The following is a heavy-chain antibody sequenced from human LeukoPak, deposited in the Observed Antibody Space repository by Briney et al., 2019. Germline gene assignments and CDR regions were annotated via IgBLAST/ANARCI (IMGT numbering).Heavy chain of an antibody. CDR1: SDSISGYY. J-gene: IGHJ4*02. V-gene: IGHV4-59*01. Sequence: SETLSLTCTVSSDSISGYYWSWIRQPPGKGLEWIGLIQYNGNTNYNPSLKSRITISVDTSNNDFSLNVRSVTAADTAVYYCARVLIDSSGWYHFDSWGQGTLVTVSS. CDR3: ARVLIDSSGWYHFDS. CDR2: IQYNGNT. D-gene: IGHD6-19*01.